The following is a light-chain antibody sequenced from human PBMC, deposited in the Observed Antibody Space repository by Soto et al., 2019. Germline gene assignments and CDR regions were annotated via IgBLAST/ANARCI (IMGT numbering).Light chain of an antibody. CDR2: GAS. CDR3: QQYNNWPPGT. CDR1: QSVNSN. J-gene: IGKJ1*01. Sequence: EIVMTQSPATLSVSPGERATLSCRASQSVNSNLAWYQQKPGQAPRLLIYGASTRATGIPARFTGSGSGTEFTLTISSLQSEDFAVYHCQQYNNWPPGTFGQGTKVEMK. V-gene: IGKV3-15*01.